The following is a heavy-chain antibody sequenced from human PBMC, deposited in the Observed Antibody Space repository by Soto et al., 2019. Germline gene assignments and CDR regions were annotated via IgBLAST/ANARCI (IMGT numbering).Heavy chain of an antibody. CDR2: IYHSGST. CDR1: GGSISSGGYS. Sequence: PSETLSLTCAVSGGSISSGGYSWSWIRQPPGKGLEWIGYIYHSGSTYYNPSLKSRVTISVDRSKNQFSLKLSSVTAADTAVYYRAREIPAPPRVLFDPWGQGTLVTVSS. CDR3: AREIPAPPRVLFDP. D-gene: IGHD6-6*01. J-gene: IGHJ5*02. V-gene: IGHV4-30-2*01.